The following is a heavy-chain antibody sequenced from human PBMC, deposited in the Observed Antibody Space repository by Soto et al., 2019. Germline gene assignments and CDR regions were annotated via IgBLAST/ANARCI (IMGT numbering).Heavy chain of an antibody. CDR2: ISSGRSYI. J-gene: IGHJ6*02. D-gene: IGHD2-2*01. V-gene: IGHV3-21*01. CDR1: GFTFTSYG. CDR3: ARGRFCSRDSCSLYHYYGMDV. Sequence: EVQLVESEGGLVKRGGFLRLSCVASGFTFTSYGMNWVRQAPGKGLEWVSSISSGRSYIYYADSVKGRFTISRDNAKESVCLQMNSLRAEDSAVYYCARGRFCSRDSCSLYHYYGMDVWGRGTTVTVCS.